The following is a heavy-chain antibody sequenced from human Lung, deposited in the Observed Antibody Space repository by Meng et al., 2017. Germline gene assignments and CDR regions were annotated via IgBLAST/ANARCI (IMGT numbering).Heavy chain of an antibody. V-gene: IGHV3-74*01. J-gene: IGHJ4*02. Sequence: EVQLGESGGGLVQRGGSLRLSCAASGFTFSTHWMHWVRQAPGKGLEWVSRITGDGSSTIYADSVQGRFTMSRDNAKNTLSLQMNSLRAEDTAVYYCARGGVTTDDWGQGTLVTVSS. CDR1: GFTFSTHW. CDR2: ITGDGSST. D-gene: IGHD4-17*01. CDR3: ARGGVTTDD.